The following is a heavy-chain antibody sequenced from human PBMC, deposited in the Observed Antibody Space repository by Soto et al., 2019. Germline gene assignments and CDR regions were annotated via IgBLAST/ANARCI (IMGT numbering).Heavy chain of an antibody. V-gene: IGHV1-69*13. CDR2: IIPIFGTA. D-gene: IGHD3-3*01. CDR3: ARDFWSGSSWLDP. J-gene: IGHJ5*02. Sequence: SVKVSCKASGGTFSSYAMSWVRQAPGQGLEWMGGIIPIFGTANYAQKFQGRVTITADESTSTAYMELSSLRSEDTAVYYCARDFWSGSSWLDPWGQGTLVTVSS. CDR1: GGTFSSYA.